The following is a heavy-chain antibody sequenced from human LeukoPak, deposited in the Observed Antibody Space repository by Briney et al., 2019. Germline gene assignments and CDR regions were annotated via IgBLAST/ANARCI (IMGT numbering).Heavy chain of an antibody. V-gene: IGHV3-7*01. CDR2: IKQDGSEK. CDR1: GFTFSSYW. J-gene: IGHJ6*03. CDR3: ARDGAAAGYYMDV. Sequence: GGSLRLSCAASGFTFSSYWMSWVRQAPGKGLEWVANIKQDGSEKYYVDSVKGRFTISRDNAKNSLYLQMNSLRAEDTAVYYCARDGAAAGYYMDVWGKGTTVTVSS. D-gene: IGHD6-13*01.